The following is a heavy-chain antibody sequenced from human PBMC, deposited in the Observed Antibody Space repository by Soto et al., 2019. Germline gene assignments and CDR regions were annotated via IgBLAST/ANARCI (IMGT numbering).Heavy chain of an antibody. CDR2: ISPYSNYT. Sequence: VASVKVSCKASGYTFIKYGINWVRQAPGQGLEWMGWISPYSNYTHSAQKFQGRLTLTTDTAATTAYMELRSLRSADTALYYCAREAIVVIPAAQPSHFGSCGQGTLVTVSS. V-gene: IGHV1-18*01. J-gene: IGHJ4*02. CDR3: AREAIVVIPAAQPSHFGS. D-gene: IGHD2-2*01. CDR1: GYTFIKYG.